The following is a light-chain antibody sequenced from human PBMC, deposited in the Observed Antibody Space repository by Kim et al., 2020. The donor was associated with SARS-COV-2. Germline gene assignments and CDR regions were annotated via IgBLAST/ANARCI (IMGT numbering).Light chain of an antibody. CDR2: SAS. J-gene: IGKJ1*01. CDR3: QQYNNWLRT. V-gene: IGKV3-15*01. Sequence: EIVMTQSPATLSVSPGERATLSCRASQSVSSNLAWYQQKPGQAPRLLIYSASTRATGIPARFSGSGSGTEFTLTISSLQSEDLAVYYCQQYNNWLRTFGQGTKVDIK. CDR1: QSVSSN.